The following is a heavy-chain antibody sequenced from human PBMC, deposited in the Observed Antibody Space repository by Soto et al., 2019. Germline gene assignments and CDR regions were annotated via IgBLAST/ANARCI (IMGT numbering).Heavy chain of an antibody. D-gene: IGHD6-19*01. J-gene: IGHJ6*02. Sequence: SETLSLTCTVSGGSISSYYRSWIRQPPGKGLEWIGYIYYSGSTNYNPSLKSRVTISVDTSKNQFSLKPSSVTAADTAVYYSERSGSRCYYYYGMEVWPQETTVTVYS. CDR1: GGSISSYY. CDR3: ERSGSRCYYYYGMEV. CDR2: IYYSGST. V-gene: IGHV4-59*01.